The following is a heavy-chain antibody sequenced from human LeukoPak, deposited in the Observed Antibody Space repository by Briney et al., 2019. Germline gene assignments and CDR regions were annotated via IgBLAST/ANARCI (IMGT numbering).Heavy chain of an antibody. D-gene: IGHD5-18*01. J-gene: IGHJ5*02. CDR2: INPSGGST. CDR3: ARADGYGYWYNWFDP. V-gene: IGHV1-46*01. CDR1: GYTFTSYY. Sequence: ASVKVSCKASGYTFTSYYMHWVRQAPGQGLEWMGIINPSGGSTSYAQKFQGRVTMTRDPSISTAYMELSRLRSDDTAVYYCARADGYGYWYNWFDPWGQGTLVTVSS.